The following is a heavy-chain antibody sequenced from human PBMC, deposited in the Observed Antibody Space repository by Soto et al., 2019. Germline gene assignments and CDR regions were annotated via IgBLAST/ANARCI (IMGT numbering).Heavy chain of an antibody. CDR2: ISGSGDST. D-gene: IGHD2-15*01. J-gene: IGHJ4*02. CDR1: GFTFSNYA. V-gene: IGHV3-23*01. CDR3: AKENRRGYCSGGICYGYFDY. Sequence: EVQLLKSGGGLVQPGGSLRLSCTASGFTFSNYAMSWVRQAPGKGLEWVSTISGSGDSTNYADSVKGQFAISRDNSNNMLYVQMDSLRVEDTAVYYCAKENRRGYCSGGICYGYFDYWGQGTLVTVSS.